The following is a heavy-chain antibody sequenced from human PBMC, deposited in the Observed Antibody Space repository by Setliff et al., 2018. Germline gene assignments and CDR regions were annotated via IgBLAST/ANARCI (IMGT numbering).Heavy chain of an antibody. J-gene: IGHJ6*03. Sequence: SDTLSLTCNVSGDSMNDNHWTWIRQPPGKGLEWIGYIYTSGGTNYIPSLKSRVTIYVDMSKNQFSLKLSSVIAADTAVYYCAREGVDSRSSTDYRYYMDVWGKGTTVTVSS. CDR1: GDSMNDNH. CDR3: AREGVDSRSSTDYRYYMDV. D-gene: IGHD3-22*01. CDR2: IYTSGGT. V-gene: IGHV4-4*08.